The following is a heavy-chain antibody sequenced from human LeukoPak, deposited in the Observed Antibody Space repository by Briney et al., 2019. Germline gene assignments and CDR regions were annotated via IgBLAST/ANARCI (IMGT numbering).Heavy chain of an antibody. CDR3: ARSPGDSYYYGLDV. Sequence: ASVKVSCKASGYTFTGYYLHWVRQAPGQGREWMGWMNPNNGGTNYAQKFQGWVTMTRDTSISTAYMELSRLRSDDTAVYYCARSPGDSYYYGLDVWGKGTTVTVSS. V-gene: IGHV1-2*04. CDR2: MNPNNGGT. D-gene: IGHD7-27*01. J-gene: IGHJ6*04. CDR1: GYTFTGYY.